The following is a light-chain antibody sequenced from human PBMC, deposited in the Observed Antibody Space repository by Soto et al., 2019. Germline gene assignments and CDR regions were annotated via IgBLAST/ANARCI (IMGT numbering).Light chain of an antibody. Sequence: QSVLTQPPSLSGAPGQRVTISCTGSSSNIGAGSDVHWYQQLPGTAPKLLIYGNSNRPSGVPDRFSGSKSGTSASLAITGLQAEEEADFFCKSCERRPTDYVFASWRKVTVL. CDR1: SSNIGAGSD. V-gene: IGLV1-40*01. CDR2: GNS. J-gene: IGLJ1*01. CDR3: KSCERRPTDYV.